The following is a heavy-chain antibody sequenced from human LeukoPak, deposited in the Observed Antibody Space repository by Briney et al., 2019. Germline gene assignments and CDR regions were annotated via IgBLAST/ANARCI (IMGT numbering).Heavy chain of an antibody. CDR2: ISHDESRQ. CDR3: ARGLGYCSSTSCSLRADY. V-gene: IGHV3-30*04. Sequence: GGSLRLSCAASGFTFSNYAMDWVRQAPGRGLEWVAVISHDESRQDYADPVKDRFTISRDNSQNTLFLQMNSLRIEDTAVYYCARGLGYCSSTSCSLRADYWGQGTLVTVSS. J-gene: IGHJ4*02. D-gene: IGHD2-2*01. CDR1: GFTFSNYA.